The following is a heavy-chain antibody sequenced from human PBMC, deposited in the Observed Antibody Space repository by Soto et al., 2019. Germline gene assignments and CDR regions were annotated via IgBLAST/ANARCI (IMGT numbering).Heavy chain of an antibody. CDR2: ISGSGGST. CDR1: GFTFSSYA. V-gene: IGHV3-23*01. D-gene: IGHD2-15*01. J-gene: IGHJ4*02. Sequence: PGGSLRLSCAASGFTFSSYAMSWVRQAPGKGLEWVSAISGSGGSTYYADSVKGRFTISRDNSKNTLYLQMNSLRAEDTAVYYCAKTPFVARLFLWYFDYWGQGTLVTVSS. CDR3: AKTPFVARLFLWYFDY.